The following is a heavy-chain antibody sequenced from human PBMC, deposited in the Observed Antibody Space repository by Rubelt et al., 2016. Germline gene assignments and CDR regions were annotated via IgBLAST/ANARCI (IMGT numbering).Heavy chain of an antibody. J-gene: IGHJ4*02. Sequence: TFTGYYLHWVRQAPGQGLEWMGWINPNSGGTNYAQKFQGRVTMTRDTSISTAYMELSRLTSDDTAVYFCARGGKEYGGNSGILAYWGQGALVTVSS. D-gene: IGHD4-23*01. CDR3: ARGGKEYGGNSGILAY. V-gene: IGHV1-2*02. CDR2: INPNSGGT. CDR1: TFTGYY.